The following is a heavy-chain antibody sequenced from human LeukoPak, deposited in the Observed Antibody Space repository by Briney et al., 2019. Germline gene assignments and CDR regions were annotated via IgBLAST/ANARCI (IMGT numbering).Heavy chain of an antibody. Sequence: GGSLRLSCAASGFTFSNYAMSWVRQPPGKGLEWVSSISGSGGSTYYADSVKGRFTITRDKSKNTLYLQMHSLRAKDAAVYYCARHYSSGWYYPLFYWGQGTLVTVSS. CDR3: ARHYSSGWYYPLFY. V-gene: IGHV3-23*01. CDR1: GFTFSNYA. D-gene: IGHD6-19*01. CDR2: ISGSGGST. J-gene: IGHJ4*02.